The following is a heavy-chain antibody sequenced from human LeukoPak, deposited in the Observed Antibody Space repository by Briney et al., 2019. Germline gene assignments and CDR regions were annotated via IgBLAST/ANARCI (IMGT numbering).Heavy chain of an antibody. J-gene: IGHJ5*02. V-gene: IGHV4-59*11. CDR2: IYDRGST. CDR3: AKIDVGRFDP. D-gene: IGHD7-27*01. CDR1: GASISSHY. Sequence: SETLSLTCTVTGASISSHYWCWIRQTPETGLEWIGDIYDRGSTTYNPSLKSLVSISVDTSRNQFSLNLRSVTAADTAVYYCAKIDVGRFDPWGQGTLVTVSS.